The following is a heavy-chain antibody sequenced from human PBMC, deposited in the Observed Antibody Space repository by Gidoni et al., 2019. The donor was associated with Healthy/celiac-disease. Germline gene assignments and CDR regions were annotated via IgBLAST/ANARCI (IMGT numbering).Heavy chain of an antibody. CDR3: ARGAVWAGYYGSGSSDY. Sequence: QVQLVQSGAEVKKPGASVKVSCTASGYTFTGYYMHWVRQAPGQGLEWMGWINPNSGGTNYAQKFQGRVTMTRDTSISTAYMELSRLRSDDTAVYYCARGAVWAGYYGSGSSDYWGQGTLVTVSS. CDR2: INPNSGGT. CDR1: GYTFTGYY. J-gene: IGHJ4*02. D-gene: IGHD3-10*01. V-gene: IGHV1-2*02.